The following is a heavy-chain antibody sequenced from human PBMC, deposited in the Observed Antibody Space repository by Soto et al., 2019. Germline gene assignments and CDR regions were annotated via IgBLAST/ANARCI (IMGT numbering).Heavy chain of an antibody. J-gene: IGHJ4*02. CDR3: ARSDSSGYYHLFDY. Sequence: ASVKVSCKASGYTFTSYAMHWVRQAPGQRLEWMGWINAGNGNTKYSQKFQGRVTITRDTSASTAYMELSSLRSEHTAVYYCARSDSSGYYHLFDYWGQGTLVTVSS. CDR1: GYTFTSYA. V-gene: IGHV1-3*01. D-gene: IGHD3-22*01. CDR2: INAGNGNT.